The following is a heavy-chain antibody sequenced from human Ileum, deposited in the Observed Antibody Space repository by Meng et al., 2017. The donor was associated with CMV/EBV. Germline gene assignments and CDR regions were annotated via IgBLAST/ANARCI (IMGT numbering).Heavy chain of an antibody. D-gene: IGHD2-2*01. Sequence: STISGMSGARQAQGKGLEWVGRIKSKTDDGTTYYAAPVKGRFTISRDDSKNTLYLQMNSLKTEDTAVYYCTTGDCSSTSCQKPWFDYWGQGTLVTVSS. J-gene: IGHJ4*02. V-gene: IGHV3-15*01. CDR2: IKSKTDDGTT. CDR1: STISG. CDR3: TTGDCSSTSCQKPWFDY.